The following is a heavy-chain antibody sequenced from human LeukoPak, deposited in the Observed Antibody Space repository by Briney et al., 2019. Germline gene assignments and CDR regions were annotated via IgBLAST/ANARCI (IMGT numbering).Heavy chain of an antibody. Sequence: GGSLRLSCAASRFTFSSYSMHWVRQAPDKGLEWVAVISYDGSNKYYADSVKGRFTISRDNSKNTLYLQMNSLRAEDTAVYYCARETAVAGTFGYWGQGTLVTVSS. V-gene: IGHV3-30*04. D-gene: IGHD6-19*01. CDR3: ARETAVAGTFGY. CDR2: ISYDGSNK. J-gene: IGHJ4*02. CDR1: RFTFSSYS.